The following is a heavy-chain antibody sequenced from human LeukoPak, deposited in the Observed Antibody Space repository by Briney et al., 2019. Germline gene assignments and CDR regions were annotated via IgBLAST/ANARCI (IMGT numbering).Heavy chain of an antibody. V-gene: IGHV4-39*01. CDR1: GGSISSSSYY. Sequence: KTSETLPLTCTVSGGSISSSSYYWGWIRQPPGKGLEWIGSIYYSGSTYYNPSLKSRVTISVDTSKNQFSLKLSSVTAADTAVYYCARVGSYSPYFDYWGQGTLVTVSS. CDR2: IYYSGST. J-gene: IGHJ4*02. CDR3: ARVGSYSPYFDY. D-gene: IGHD1-26*01.